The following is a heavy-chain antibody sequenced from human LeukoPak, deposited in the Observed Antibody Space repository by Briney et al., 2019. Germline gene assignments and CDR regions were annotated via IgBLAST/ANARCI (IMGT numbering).Heavy chain of an antibody. CDR3: ARDAHCSTGICYSPYYKYGMDV. V-gene: IGHV3-30-3*01. Sequence: GRSQRLSCVASGFTFSSYAMHWVRQAPGKGLEWVAVISYDGSNKYYADSVKGRFTISRDNPKNTLYLQMNSVTEDTSVYYCARDAHCSTGICYSPYYKYGMDVWGQGTTVTVSS. CDR2: ISYDGSNK. J-gene: IGHJ6*02. CDR1: GFTFSSYA. D-gene: IGHD2-15*01.